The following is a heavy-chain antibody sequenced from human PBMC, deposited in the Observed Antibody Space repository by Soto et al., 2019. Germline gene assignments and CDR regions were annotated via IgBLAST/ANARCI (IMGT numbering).Heavy chain of an antibody. Sequence: RSLTCTVSGGSISSGGYYWSWIRQHPGKGLEWIGYIYYSGSTYYNPSLKSRVTISVDTSKNQLSLKLSSVTAADTAVYYCARDNSSSWYTGFDPWGQGTLVTVSS. D-gene: IGHD6-13*01. J-gene: IGHJ5*02. V-gene: IGHV4-31*03. CDR3: ARDNSSSWYTGFDP. CDR1: GGSISSGGYY. CDR2: IYYSGST.